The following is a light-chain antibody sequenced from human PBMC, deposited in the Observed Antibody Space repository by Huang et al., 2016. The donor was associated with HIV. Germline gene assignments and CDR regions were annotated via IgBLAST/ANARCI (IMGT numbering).Light chain of an antibody. Sequence: DIVTSQSPLSLPVTPGEPASISCRSSQSLLHSYGYNYLDWYVQKPGQSPQLVIYLSSNRASGVPDRFSGTGSVTHFTLRISRVEAEDVGVYYCMQALQTPRTFGQGTRLEIK. CDR1: QSLLHSYGYNY. V-gene: IGKV2-28*01. CDR3: MQALQTPRT. J-gene: IGKJ5*01. CDR2: LSS.